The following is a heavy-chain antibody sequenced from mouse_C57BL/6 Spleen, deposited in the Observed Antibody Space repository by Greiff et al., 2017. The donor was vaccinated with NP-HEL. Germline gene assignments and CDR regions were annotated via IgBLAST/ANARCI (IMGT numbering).Heavy chain of an antibody. J-gene: IGHJ2*01. Sequence: EVMLVESEGGLVQPGSSMKLSCTASGFTFSDYYMAWVRQVPEKGLEWVANINYDGSSTYYLDSLKSRFIISRDNAKNILYLQMSSLKSEDTATYYCARDGNGSSSFDYWGQGTTLTVSS. V-gene: IGHV5-16*01. CDR3: ARDGNGSSSFDY. CDR2: INYDGSST. CDR1: GFTFSDYY. D-gene: IGHD1-1*01.